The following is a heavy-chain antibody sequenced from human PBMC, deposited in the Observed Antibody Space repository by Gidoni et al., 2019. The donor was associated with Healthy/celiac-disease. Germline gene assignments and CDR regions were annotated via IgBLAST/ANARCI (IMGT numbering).Heavy chain of an antibody. Sequence: EVQLLEPGGGLVQPGGSLRRSCAASGFTFSSYAMSWVRQAPGKGLEWVSAIRGSGGSTYFADSVKGRFTIPRDNSKNTLYLKMNSLRAEDTAVYYCAKGEGELLPYWYFDLWGRGTLVTVSS. CDR3: AKGEGELLPYWYFDL. V-gene: IGHV3-23*01. CDR1: GFTFSSYA. D-gene: IGHD1-26*01. J-gene: IGHJ2*01. CDR2: IRGSGGST.